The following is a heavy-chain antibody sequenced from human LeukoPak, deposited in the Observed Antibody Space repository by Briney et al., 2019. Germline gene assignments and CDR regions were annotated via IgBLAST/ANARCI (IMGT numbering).Heavy chain of an antibody. J-gene: IGHJ4*02. D-gene: IGHD5-18*01. CDR1: GFTFSTYG. CDR3: ERDGGWIQVWVMDFWC. Sequence: GRSLRLSCAASGFTFSTYGMHWVRQAPGKGLEWVAVISIDGSNKYYADSVKGRFTISRDNSKNTLYLQMNSLRAEDTAVYYCERDGGWIQVWVMDFWCWGKGIMVTVSS. V-gene: IGHV3-30-3*01. CDR2: ISIDGSNK.